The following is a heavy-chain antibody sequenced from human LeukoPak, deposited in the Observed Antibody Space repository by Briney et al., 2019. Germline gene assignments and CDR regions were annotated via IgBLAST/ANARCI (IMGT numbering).Heavy chain of an antibody. V-gene: IGHV1-2*06. CDR3: ARVYRLYSSPSMRY. CDR2: INPNSGGT. D-gene: IGHD6-6*01. Sequence: ASVKVSCKASGYTFTGYYMHWVRQAPGQGLEWMGRINPNSGGTNYAQKFQGRVTMTRDTSISTDYMDLSRLRSDDTAVYYCARVYRLYSSPSMRYWGQGTLVTVSS. CDR1: GYTFTGYY. J-gene: IGHJ4*02.